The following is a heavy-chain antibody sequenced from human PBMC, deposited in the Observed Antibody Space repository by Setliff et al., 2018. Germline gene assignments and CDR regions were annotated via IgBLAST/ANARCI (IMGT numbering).Heavy chain of an antibody. D-gene: IGHD3-10*01. J-gene: IGHJ4*02. V-gene: IGHV3-7*01. CDR3: FGAGTCSY. CDR1: GFSFRNCW. CDR2: INPGGSET. Sequence: GGSLRLSCVATGFSFRNCWASWVRQAPGKGPEWLASINPGGSETYYVDSARGRFTISRDNARNSLSLQMNSLRSDDTAVYYCFGAGTCSYWGQGTLVTVSS.